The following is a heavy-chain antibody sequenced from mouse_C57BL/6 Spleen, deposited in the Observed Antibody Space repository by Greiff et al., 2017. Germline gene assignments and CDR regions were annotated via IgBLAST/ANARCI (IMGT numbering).Heavy chain of an antibody. CDR1: GYAFTNYL. CDR3: ARGGFSYGSFDY. Sequence: QVQLQQSGAELVRPGTSVKVSCKASGYAFTNYLIEWVKQRPGQGLEWIGVINPGSGGTNYNEKFKGKATLTADKSSSTAYMQLSSLTSEDSAVYFCARGGFSYGSFDYWGQGTTLTVSS. V-gene: IGHV1-54*01. CDR2: INPGSGGT. J-gene: IGHJ2*01. D-gene: IGHD1-1*01.